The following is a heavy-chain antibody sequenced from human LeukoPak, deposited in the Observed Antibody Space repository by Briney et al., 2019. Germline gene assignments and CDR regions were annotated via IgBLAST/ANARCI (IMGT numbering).Heavy chain of an antibody. CDR1: GGSFSGYY. Sequence: SETLSLTCAVYGGSFSGYYWSWIRQPPGKGLEWIGEINHSGSTNYNPSLKSRVTISVDTSKNQFSLKLSSVTAADTAVYYCATRTNGGNSPFDYWGQGTLVTVSS. V-gene: IGHV4-34*01. CDR2: INHSGST. D-gene: IGHD4-23*01. CDR3: ATRTNGGNSPFDY. J-gene: IGHJ4*02.